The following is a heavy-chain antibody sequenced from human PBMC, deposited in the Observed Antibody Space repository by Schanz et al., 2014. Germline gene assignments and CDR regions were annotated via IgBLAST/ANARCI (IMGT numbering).Heavy chain of an antibody. CDR1: GFTFSNNW. J-gene: IGHJ4*02. D-gene: IGHD3-3*01. CDR3: ARPIYDLWSGSFDY. V-gene: IGHV3-74*01. Sequence: EVQLVESGGGLVQPGGSLRLSCAASGFTFSNNWMHWFRQGPGKGLSWVARIDGEGSDTRYADSVKGRFTISRDNSKNTLYLQMNSLRAEDTAVYYCARPIYDLWSGSFDYWGQGTLVTVSS. CDR2: IDGEGSDT.